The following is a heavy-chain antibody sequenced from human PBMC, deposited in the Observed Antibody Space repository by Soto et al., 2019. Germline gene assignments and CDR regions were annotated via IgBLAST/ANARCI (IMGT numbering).Heavy chain of an antibody. CDR1: GYSFAGYY. D-gene: IGHD2-15*01. Sequence: ASVKVSCKASGYSFAGYYIHWVRPAPGQGLEWMGWSNPNSGGTNHAQKFQGRVTMTRDTSISTAYMELSRLRSVDTAVYYCARDASTDCNVLWDVRGQGTMVTVSS. CDR3: ARDASTDCNVLWDV. CDR2: SNPNSGGT. V-gene: IGHV1-2*02. J-gene: IGHJ6*02.